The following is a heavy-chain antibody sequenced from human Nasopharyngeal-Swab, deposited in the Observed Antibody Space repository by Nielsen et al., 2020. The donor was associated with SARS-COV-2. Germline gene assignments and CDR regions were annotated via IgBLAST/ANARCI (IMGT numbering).Heavy chain of an antibody. D-gene: IGHD2-15*01. CDR3: ARDFLLHYHYYYYMDV. CDR2: ISSSSSYI. Sequence: GESLKISCAASGFTFSSYSMNWVRQAPGKGLEWVSSISSSSSYIYYADSVKGRFTISRDNAKNSLYLQMNSLRAEDTAVYYCARDFLLHYHYYYYMDVWGKGTTVTVSS. J-gene: IGHJ6*03. V-gene: IGHV3-21*01. CDR1: GFTFSSYS.